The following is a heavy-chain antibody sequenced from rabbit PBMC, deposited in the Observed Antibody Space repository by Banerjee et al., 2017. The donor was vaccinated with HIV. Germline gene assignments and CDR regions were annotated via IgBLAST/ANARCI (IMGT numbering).Heavy chain of an antibody. CDR2: IYAGSSGST. CDR3: ARTEYYFVL. V-gene: IGHV1S40*01. CDR1: GFSFSSSNY. J-gene: IGHJ4*01. Sequence: QSLEESGGDLVKPGASLTLTCTASGFSFSSSNYMCWVRQAPGKGLEWIACIYAGSSGSTYYASWAKGRFTISKTSSTTVTLQMTSLTAADTATYFCARTEYYFVLWGPGTLVTVS.